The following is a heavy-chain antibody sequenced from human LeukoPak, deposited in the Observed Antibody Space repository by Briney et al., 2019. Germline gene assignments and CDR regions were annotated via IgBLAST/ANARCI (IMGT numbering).Heavy chain of an antibody. J-gene: IGHJ6*03. Sequence: SETLSLTCTVSGGSISSYYWSWIRQPPGKGLEWIGYIYYSGSTDYSPSLKSRVTISVETSKNQFSLKLSSVTAADTAVYYCARVGITMVRGVVYYYYYYMDVWGKGTTVTISS. CDR1: GGSISSYY. D-gene: IGHD3-10*01. V-gene: IGHV4-59*01. CDR2: IYYSGST. CDR3: ARVGITMVRGVVYYYYYYMDV.